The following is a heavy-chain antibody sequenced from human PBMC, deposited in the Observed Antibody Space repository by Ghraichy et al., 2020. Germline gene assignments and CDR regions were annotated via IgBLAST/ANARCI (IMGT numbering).Heavy chain of an antibody. D-gene: IGHD6-13*01. CDR1: GFTFSNFA. J-gene: IGHJ4*02. V-gene: IGHV3-23*01. CDR3: AKGQNAGITAPAAD. CDR2: ISGSGGTT. Sequence: GGSLRLSCVASGFTFSNFAMNWVRQAPGKGLEWVSVISGSGGTTYYAPSVKGRFTISRDNSKNTLFLQMNTLRADDAAIYYCAKGQNAGITAPAADWGQGSLGAVAS.